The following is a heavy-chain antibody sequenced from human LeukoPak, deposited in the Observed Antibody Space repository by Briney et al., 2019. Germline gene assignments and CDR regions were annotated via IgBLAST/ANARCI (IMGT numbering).Heavy chain of an antibody. CDR2: IWYDGSNK. J-gene: IGHJ3*02. CDR3: ARGRGYPLDAFDI. V-gene: IGHV3-33*01. D-gene: IGHD5-18*01. Sequence: GGTLRLSCAASGFTFSSYGMHWVRQAPGKGLEWVADIWYDGSNKYYADSVKGRFTISRDNSKNTLYLQMNSLRAEDTAVYYCARGRGYPLDAFDIWGQGTMVTVSS. CDR1: GFTFSSYG.